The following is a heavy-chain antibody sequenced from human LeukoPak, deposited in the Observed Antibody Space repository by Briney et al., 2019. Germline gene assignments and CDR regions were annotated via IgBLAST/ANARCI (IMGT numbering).Heavy chain of an antibody. D-gene: IGHD3-10*01. CDR1: GGSIRGYY. CDR2: IYYSGST. J-gene: IGHJ4*02. Sequence: SETLSLTCTVSGGSIRGYYWSWIRQPPGKGLEWIGFIYYSGSTNYNPSLQSRVTISVDTSKNQFSLNLTSVTAADTTVYYCARYGSGTYPRFDYWGQGILVTVSS. V-gene: IGHV4-59*08. CDR3: ARYGSGTYPRFDY.